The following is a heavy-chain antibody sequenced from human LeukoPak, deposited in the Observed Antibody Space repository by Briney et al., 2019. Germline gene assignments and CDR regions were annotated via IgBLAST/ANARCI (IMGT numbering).Heavy chain of an antibody. CDR3: ARVTGEEMATIDDY. CDR1: GYTFTGYY. J-gene: IGHJ4*02. V-gene: IGHV1-2*02. D-gene: IGHD5-24*01. CDR2: INPNSGGT. Sequence: ASVKVSCKASGYTFTGYYMHWVRQAPGQGLEWMGWINPNSGGTNYAQKFQGRVTMTRDTSISTAYMELSRLRSDDTAVYYCARVTGEEMATIDDYWGQGTLVTVSS.